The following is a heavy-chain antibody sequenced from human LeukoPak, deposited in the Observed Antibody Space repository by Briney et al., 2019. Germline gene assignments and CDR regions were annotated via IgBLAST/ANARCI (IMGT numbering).Heavy chain of an antibody. CDR3: ARSPTYDFWSGYYKGGYYFDY. CDR1: GGSISSGGYY. D-gene: IGHD3-3*01. V-gene: IGHV4-30-2*01. Sequence: SQTLSLTCTVSGGSISSGGYYWSWIRQPPGKGLEWIGYIYHSGSTYYNPSLKSRVTISVDRSKNQFSLKLSSVTAADTAVYHCARSPTYDFWSGYYKGGYYFDYWGQGTLVTVSS. J-gene: IGHJ4*02. CDR2: IYHSGST.